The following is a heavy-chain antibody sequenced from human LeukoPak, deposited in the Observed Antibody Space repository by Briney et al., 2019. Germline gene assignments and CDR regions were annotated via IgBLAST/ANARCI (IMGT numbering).Heavy chain of an antibody. CDR1: GFTVSSNY. D-gene: IGHD1-26*01. CDR3: AKGRVGATTYLDY. V-gene: IGHV3-53*01. J-gene: IGHJ4*02. Sequence: PGGSLRLSCAASGFTVSSNYMSWVRQAPGKGLEWVSVIYSGGSTYYADSVKGRFTISRDNSKNTLYLQMNSLRAEDTAVYYCAKGRVGATTYLDYWGQGTLVTVSS. CDR2: IYSGGST.